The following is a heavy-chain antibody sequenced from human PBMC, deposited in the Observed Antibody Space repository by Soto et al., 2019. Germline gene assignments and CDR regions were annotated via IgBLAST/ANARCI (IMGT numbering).Heavy chain of an antibody. CDR1: GGTFSSYA. J-gene: IGHJ6*02. CDR2: IIPIFGTA. D-gene: IGHD4-4*01. V-gene: IGHV1-69*13. CDR3: ARDLNYSYYYYGMDV. Sequence: GASVKVSCKASGGTFSSYAISWVRQAPGQGLEWMGGIIPIFGTANYAQKFQGRVTITADESTSTAYMELSSLRSEDTAVYYCARDLNYSYYYYGMDVWGQGTTVTVSS.